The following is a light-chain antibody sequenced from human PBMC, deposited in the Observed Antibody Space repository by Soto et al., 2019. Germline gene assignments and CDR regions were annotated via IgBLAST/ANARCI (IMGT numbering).Light chain of an antibody. J-gene: IGKJ5*01. Sequence: DIQMTQSPSSLSASVGDRVTITCRASQSISSYLNWYQQKPGKAPKLLIYAASSLQSGVPSRFSGSASGTDFTLTISSMQPEDFATYYCQQSYSTPITFGQGTRL. CDR3: QQSYSTPIT. CDR1: QSISSY. CDR2: AAS. V-gene: IGKV1-39*01.